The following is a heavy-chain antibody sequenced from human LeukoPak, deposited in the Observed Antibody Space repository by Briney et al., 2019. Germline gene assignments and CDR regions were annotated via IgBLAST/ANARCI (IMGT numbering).Heavy chain of an antibody. D-gene: IGHD3-22*01. CDR2: IYPGDSDT. Sequence: GESLEISCKGSGYSYTSYWIGWVRQMPGKGLEWMGIIYPGDSDTRYRPSFQGQVTISADKSISTAYLQWSSLKASDTAMYYCARTDYYDSSGYYDYWGQGTLVTVSS. CDR3: ARTDYYDSSGYYDY. V-gene: IGHV5-51*01. CDR1: GYSYTSYW. J-gene: IGHJ4*02.